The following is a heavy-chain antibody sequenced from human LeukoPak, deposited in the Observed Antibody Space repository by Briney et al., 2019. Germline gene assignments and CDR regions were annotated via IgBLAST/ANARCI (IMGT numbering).Heavy chain of an antibody. J-gene: IGHJ6*03. CDR2: MYSSGST. Sequence: PSQTLSLTCTVSGGSISSGSYYWSWIRQPAGKGLEWIGRMYSSGSTNYNPPLKSRVTISVDTSKNQLSLKLSSVTAADTAVYYCARGRQQLATFYYYYYMDVWGKGTTVTVSS. D-gene: IGHD6-13*01. V-gene: IGHV4-61*02. CDR3: ARGRQQLATFYYYYYMDV. CDR1: GGSISSGSYY.